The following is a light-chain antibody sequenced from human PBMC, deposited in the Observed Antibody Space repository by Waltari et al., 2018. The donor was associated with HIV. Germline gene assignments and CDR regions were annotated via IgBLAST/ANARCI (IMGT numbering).Light chain of an antibody. Sequence: SSELTQDPAVSVALGQKVMITCQGDSRRNNYPSWNQQKPGQAPVLVFYGKDGRPSGIPDRFSGSSSGNTASLTITGAQAEDEADYYCNCRGNSGNQVLFGGGTQLTVL. CDR2: GKD. CDR3: NCRGNSGNQVL. CDR1: SRRNNY. J-gene: IGLJ2*01. V-gene: IGLV3-19*01.